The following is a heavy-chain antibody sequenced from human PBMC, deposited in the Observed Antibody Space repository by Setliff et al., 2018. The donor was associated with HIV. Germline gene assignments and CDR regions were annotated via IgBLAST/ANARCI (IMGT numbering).Heavy chain of an antibody. Sequence: SVKVSCKASGGSFTTYALNWVRQAFGQGLEWMGGIITVVGTPHYAQKFQGRVTMTTDESSTIAYMELSSLTSEDTAVYYCVIDEGITLRILDQNGIDVWGQGTTVTVSS. CDR3: VIDEGITLRILDQNGIDV. CDR1: GGSFTTYA. V-gene: IGHV1-69*05. D-gene: IGHD3-3*01. J-gene: IGHJ6*02. CDR2: IITVVGTP.